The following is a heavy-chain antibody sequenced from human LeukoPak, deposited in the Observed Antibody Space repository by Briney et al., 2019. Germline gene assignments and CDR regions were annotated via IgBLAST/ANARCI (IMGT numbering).Heavy chain of an antibody. D-gene: IGHD2-8*01. CDR3: ATGGYCTNGVCYPDDAFDI. Sequence: PSETPSLTCTVSGGSISSGGYYWSWLRQHPGKGLEWLGYIYYSGSTYYNPSLKSRVTISVDTSKNQFSLKLSSVTAADTAVYYCATGGYCTNGVCYPDDAFDIWGQGTMVTVSS. CDR2: IYYSGST. J-gene: IGHJ3*02. V-gene: IGHV4-31*03. CDR1: GGSISSGGYY.